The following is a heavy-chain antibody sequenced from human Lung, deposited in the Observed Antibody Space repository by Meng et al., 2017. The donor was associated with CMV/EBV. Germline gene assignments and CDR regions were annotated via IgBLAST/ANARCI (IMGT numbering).Heavy chain of an antibody. J-gene: IGHJ4*02. D-gene: IGHD3-16*01. V-gene: IGHV4-61*01. Sequence: LXCTVSRGSVTSSSSYWTWIRQPPGKGLEWIGYVYYDGSTNYNPSLKSRVTISLDTSKNQYSLDLRSVTAADTAVYYCAREDKEGGYFDNWGQGTLVTVSS. CDR1: RGSVTSSSSY. CDR2: VYYDGST. CDR3: AREDKEGGYFDN.